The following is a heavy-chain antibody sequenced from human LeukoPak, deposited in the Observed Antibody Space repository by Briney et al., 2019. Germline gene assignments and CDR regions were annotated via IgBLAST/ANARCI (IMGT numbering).Heavy chain of an antibody. CDR3: ARELIVGATWHYYYYMDV. D-gene: IGHD1-26*01. Sequence: GGSLRLSCAASGFTFRSYWMSWVRQAPGKGLEWVANIKQDGSEKYYVDSVKGRFTISRDNAKNSLYLQMNSLRAEDTAVYYCARELIVGATWHYYYYMDVWGKGTTVTVSS. V-gene: IGHV3-7*01. J-gene: IGHJ6*03. CDR2: IKQDGSEK. CDR1: GFTFRSYW.